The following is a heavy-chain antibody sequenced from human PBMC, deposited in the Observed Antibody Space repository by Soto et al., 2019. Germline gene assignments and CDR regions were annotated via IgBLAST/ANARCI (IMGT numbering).Heavy chain of an antibody. Sequence: GGSLRLSCAASGFTFSSYAMSWVRQAPGKGLEWVSAISGSGGSTYYADSVKGRFTISRDNSKNTLYLQMNSLRAEDTAVYYCAKVYYYDSSGYYYYFDYWGHGTLATVSS. CDR3: AKVYYYDSSGYYYYFDY. D-gene: IGHD3-22*01. CDR2: ISGSGGST. V-gene: IGHV3-23*01. CDR1: GFTFSSYA. J-gene: IGHJ4*01.